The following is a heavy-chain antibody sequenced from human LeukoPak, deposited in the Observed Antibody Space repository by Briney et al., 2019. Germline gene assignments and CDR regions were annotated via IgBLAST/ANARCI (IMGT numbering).Heavy chain of an antibody. CDR1: GASISGSGYY. CDR3: AKSGGYGLIDY. D-gene: IGHD1-26*01. V-gene: IGHV4-39*01. J-gene: IGHJ4*02. Sequence: PSETLSLTCTVSGASISGSGYYWGWIRQPPGKGLEWIGNIYDSGSTYYNASLQSRVTISIDTSKNQFSLRLSSVTAADTAMYYCAKSGGYGLIDYWAREPWSPSP. CDR2: IYDSGST.